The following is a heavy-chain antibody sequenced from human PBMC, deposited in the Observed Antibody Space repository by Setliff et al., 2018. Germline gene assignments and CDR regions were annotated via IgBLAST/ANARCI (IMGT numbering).Heavy chain of an antibody. D-gene: IGHD3-3*01. CDR1: GYTFTSYA. CDR3: AREFTRYYNFWSAHRYYMDV. Sequence: ASVKVSCKASGYTFTSYAMHWVRQAPGQGLEWMGWINAGNGNTKYSQKFQGRVTITRDTSASTAYMELSSLRSEGTAVYYCAREFTRYYNFWSAHRYYMDVWGKGTTVTVSS. J-gene: IGHJ6*03. V-gene: IGHV1-3*01. CDR2: INAGNGNT.